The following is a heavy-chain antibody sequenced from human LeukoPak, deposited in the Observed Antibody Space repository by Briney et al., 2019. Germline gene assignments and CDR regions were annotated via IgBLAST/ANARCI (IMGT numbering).Heavy chain of an antibody. CDR3: ARGQLVPDY. CDR1: GGSISSSSYF. D-gene: IGHD6-13*01. J-gene: IGHJ4*02. V-gene: IGHV4-39*01. CDR2: IYYTGSP. Sequence: PSETLSLTCTVSGGSISSSSYFWGWIRQPPGRGLEYIASIYYTGSPYYNPSLKSRVTMSIDTSKNQFSLNLSSVTAADTALYYCARGQLVPDYWGQGTLVTVSS.